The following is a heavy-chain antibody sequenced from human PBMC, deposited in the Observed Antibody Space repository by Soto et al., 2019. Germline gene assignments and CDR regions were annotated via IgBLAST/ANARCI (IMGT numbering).Heavy chain of an antibody. Sequence: QVQLVQSGAEVKKPGASVKVSCKASGYTFTSYDINWVRQATGQGLEWMGWMNPNSGNTGYAQKFQGRVTMTRNTSISTAYMELSSLRSEDTAVYYCARRFTPRWGSSHAGWFDPWGQGTLVTVSS. D-gene: IGHD6-13*01. V-gene: IGHV1-8*01. CDR3: ARRFTPRWGSSHAGWFDP. CDR1: GYTFTSYD. J-gene: IGHJ5*02. CDR2: MNPNSGNT.